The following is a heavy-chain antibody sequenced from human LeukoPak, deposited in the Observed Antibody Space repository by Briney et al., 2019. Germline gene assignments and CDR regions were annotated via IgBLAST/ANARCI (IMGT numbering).Heavy chain of an antibody. Sequence: PSETLSLTCTVSGGAISDYYWSWIRQPAGKGLEWIGRIYTSGITKYNPSLKSRVSMSVDTSKNQFSLKLSSVTAADTAVYYCAGIDNGGRGDAFDIWGQGTMVTVSS. CDR2: IYTSGIT. V-gene: IGHV4-4*07. CDR3: AGIDNGGRGDAFDI. J-gene: IGHJ3*02. D-gene: IGHD4-23*01. CDR1: GGAISDYY.